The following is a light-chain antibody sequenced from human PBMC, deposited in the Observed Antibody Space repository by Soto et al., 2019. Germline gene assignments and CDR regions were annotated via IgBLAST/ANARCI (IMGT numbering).Light chain of an antibody. CDR2: GAS. Sequence: EIVLTQSPGTLSLSPGERATLFCRASQSLSSTYLAWYQQRPGQAPRLLIFGASNRATGIPDRFRGSGSGTDFTLTISRLEPGDVAVYYCQRYVSSSLSFGGGTRVEI. CDR1: QSLSSTY. V-gene: IGKV3-20*01. CDR3: QRYVSSSLS. J-gene: IGKJ4*01.